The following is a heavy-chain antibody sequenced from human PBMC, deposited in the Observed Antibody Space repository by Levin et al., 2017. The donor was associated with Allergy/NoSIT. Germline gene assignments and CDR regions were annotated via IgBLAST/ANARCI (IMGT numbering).Heavy chain of an antibody. V-gene: IGHV4-4*02. Sequence: SQTLSLTCAVSGGSISSSNWWSWVRQPPGKGLEWIGEIYHSGSTNYNPSLKSRVTISVDKSKNQFSLKLSSVTAADTAVYYCARISDPRQLIWFGELLLGEYYFDYWGQGTLVTVSS. D-gene: IGHD3-10*01. CDR1: GGSISSSNW. CDR3: ARISDPRQLIWFGELLLGEYYFDY. J-gene: IGHJ4*02. CDR2: IYHSGST.